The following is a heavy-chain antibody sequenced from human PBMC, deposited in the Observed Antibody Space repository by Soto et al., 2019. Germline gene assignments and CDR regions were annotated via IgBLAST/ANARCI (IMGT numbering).Heavy chain of an antibody. CDR2: INHSGST. CDR3: ARDIRGYSYGYDY. J-gene: IGHJ4*02. D-gene: IGHD5-18*01. Sequence: SETLSLTCAVYGGSFSGYYWSWIRQPPGKGLEWIGEINHSGSTNYNPSLKSRVTISVDTSKNQFSLKLSSVTAADTAVYYCARDIRGYSYGYDYWGQGTLLTVSS. V-gene: IGHV4-34*01. CDR1: GGSFSGYY.